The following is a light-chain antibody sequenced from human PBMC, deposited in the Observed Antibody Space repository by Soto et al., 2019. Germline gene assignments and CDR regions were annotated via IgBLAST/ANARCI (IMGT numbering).Light chain of an antibody. CDR1: QSVSSS. Sequence: EIVMTQSPATLSVSPGERATLSCRASQSVSSSLAWYQQKPVQAPRLLIYGASTRATGIPARFSGSGSGTEFTLTISSLQSEDFAVYYCQQYNNWPPWTFGQGTKVEIK. V-gene: IGKV3-15*01. CDR2: GAS. J-gene: IGKJ1*01. CDR3: QQYNNWPPWT.